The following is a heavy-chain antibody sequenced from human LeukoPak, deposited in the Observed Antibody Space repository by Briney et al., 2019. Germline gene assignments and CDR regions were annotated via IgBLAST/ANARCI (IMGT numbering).Heavy chain of an antibody. CDR1: GGSISSYY. CDR3: AREAVAGTLGY. V-gene: IGHV4-59*01. J-gene: IGHJ4*02. Sequence: PSETLSLTCTVSGGSISSYYWSWIRQPPGKGLEWIGYIYYSGSTNYNPSLKSRVTISVDTSKNQFSLKLSSVTAADTAVYYCAREAVAGTLGYWGQGTLVTVSS. CDR2: IYYSGST. D-gene: IGHD6-19*01.